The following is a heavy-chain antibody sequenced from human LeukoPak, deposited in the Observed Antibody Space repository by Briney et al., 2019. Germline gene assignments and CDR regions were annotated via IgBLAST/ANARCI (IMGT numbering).Heavy chain of an antibody. Sequence: PSETLSLTCAVSGYSISSGYYLGWIRQPPGKGLEWIGSIYHSGSTYYNPSLKSRVTISVDTSKNQFSLKLSSVTAADTAVYYCACSSGPSSPVDYWGQGTLVTVSS. CDR2: IYHSGST. V-gene: IGHV4-38-2*01. CDR1: GYSISSGYY. CDR3: ACSSGPSSPVDY. J-gene: IGHJ4*02. D-gene: IGHD6-19*01.